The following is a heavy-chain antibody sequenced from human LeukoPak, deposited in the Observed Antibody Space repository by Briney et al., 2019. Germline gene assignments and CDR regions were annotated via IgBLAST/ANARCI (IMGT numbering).Heavy chain of an antibody. Sequence: PSETLSLTCTVSGGSISSSSYYWGWIRQPPGKGLERIGSIYYSGSTYYNPSLKSRVTISVDTSKNQFSLKLSSVTAADTAVYYCASSPNRGNSYYFDYWGQGTLVTVSS. CDR2: IYYSGST. CDR3: ASSPNRGNSYYFDY. D-gene: IGHD5-18*01. J-gene: IGHJ4*02. V-gene: IGHV4-39*01. CDR1: GGSISSSSYY.